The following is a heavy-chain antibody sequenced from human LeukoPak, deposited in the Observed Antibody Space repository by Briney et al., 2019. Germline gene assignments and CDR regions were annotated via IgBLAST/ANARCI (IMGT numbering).Heavy chain of an antibody. CDR1: GGSFSGYY. Sequence: SETLSLTCAVYGGSFSGYYWSWIRQPPGKGLEWIGEINHSGSTNYNPSLKSRVTISVDTSKNQFSLKLSSVTAADTAVYYCARGHSLVVPAAIGRGYYYYMDVWGKGTTATVSS. V-gene: IGHV4-34*01. D-gene: IGHD2-2*02. CDR2: INHSGST. J-gene: IGHJ6*03. CDR3: ARGHSLVVPAAIGRGYYYYMDV.